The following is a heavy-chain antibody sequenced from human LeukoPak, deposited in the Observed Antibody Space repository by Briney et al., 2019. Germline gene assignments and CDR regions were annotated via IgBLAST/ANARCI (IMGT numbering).Heavy chain of an antibody. D-gene: IGHD3-10*01. CDR2: INHSGST. Sequence: PSETLSLTCAVYGGSFSGYYWSWTRQPPGKGLEWIGEINHSGSTNYNPSLKSRVTISVDTSKNQFSLKLSSVTAADTAVYYCATRYYYGSGSYNDYWGQGTLVTVSS. CDR1: GGSFSGYY. V-gene: IGHV4-34*01. CDR3: ATRYYYGSGSYNDY. J-gene: IGHJ4*02.